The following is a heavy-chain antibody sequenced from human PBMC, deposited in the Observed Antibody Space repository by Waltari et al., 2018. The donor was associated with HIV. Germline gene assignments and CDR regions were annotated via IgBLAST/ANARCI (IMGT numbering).Heavy chain of an antibody. J-gene: IGHJ6*02. V-gene: IGHV3-33*01. Sequence: QVQLVESGGGVVQPGRSLRLYCAAAGLTFCSSGMHWVGQAQGKGLGWVSVIWYYGSNKYYADTVKGRFSISRDNSKNTLYLQMNSLRAEDTAVYFCARRGVLTYYYTMDVWGQGTTVTVSS. CDR2: IWYYGSNK. CDR1: GLTFCSSG. CDR3: ARRGVLTYYYTMDV. D-gene: IGHD3-10*01.